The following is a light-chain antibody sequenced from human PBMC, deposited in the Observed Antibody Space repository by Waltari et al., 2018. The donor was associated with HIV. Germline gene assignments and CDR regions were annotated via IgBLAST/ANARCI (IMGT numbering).Light chain of an antibody. CDR3: CSYAGSYNVV. CDR1: SSDVGGANY. J-gene: IGLJ2*01. Sequence: QSALTQPRSVSGSPGQSVTIPCTGTSSDVGGANYVSWYQQHPGKAPKLIIYDVSKRPSGVPDRFSGSKSGNTASLTISGLQAEDEADYYCCSYAGSYNVVFGGGTKLTVL. V-gene: IGLV2-11*01. CDR2: DVS.